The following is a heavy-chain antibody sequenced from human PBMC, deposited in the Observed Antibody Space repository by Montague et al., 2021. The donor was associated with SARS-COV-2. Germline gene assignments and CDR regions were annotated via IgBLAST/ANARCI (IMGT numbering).Heavy chain of an antibody. V-gene: IGHV3-7*01. CDR1: GFTFSSYW. CDR3: ARAVNDYCSGGSCYSFTWFDP. Sequence: SLRLSCAASGFTFSSYWMSWVRQAPGKGLEWVANIKQDGSEQYYXDSVKGRFTISRDNAKNSLYLQMNSLRAEDTAVYYCARAVNDYCSGGSCYSFTWFDPWGQGTLVTVSS. CDR2: IKQDGSEQ. J-gene: IGHJ5*02. D-gene: IGHD2-15*01.